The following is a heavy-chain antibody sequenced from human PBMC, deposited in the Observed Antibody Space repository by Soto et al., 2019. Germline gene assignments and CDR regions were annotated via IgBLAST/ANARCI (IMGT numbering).Heavy chain of an antibody. CDR2: SIPIFGTA. V-gene: IGHV1-69*01. D-gene: IGHD5-12*01. CDR1: GGTFNNYP. J-gene: IGHJ6*02. Sequence: QVQLVQSGAEVKKPASSVKVSCKASGGTFNNYPITWVRQAPGEGLEWMGGSIPIFGTANYAQNFQGRVTISVDESTSTADMELTSLRSEDTAVYYCARGRGYSGDDHYYDLDMDVWGQGTTVTVSS. CDR3: ARGRGYSGDDHYYDLDMDV.